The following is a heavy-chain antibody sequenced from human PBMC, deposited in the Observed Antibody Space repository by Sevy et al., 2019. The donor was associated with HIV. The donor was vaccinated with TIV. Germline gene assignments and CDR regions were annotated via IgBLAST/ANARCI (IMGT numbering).Heavy chain of an antibody. V-gene: IGHV4-30-4*01. J-gene: IGHJ3*02. D-gene: IGHD2-15*01. CDR1: GGSISSGDYY. Sequence: SETLSLTCTVSGGSISSGDYYWSWIRQPPGKGLEWIGYIYYSGSTYYNPSLKSRVTISVDTSKNQFSLKLSSVTAADTAVYYCARSSLDIVVVVAASGAFDIWGQWTMVTVSS. CDR3: ARSSLDIVVVVAASGAFDI. CDR2: IYYSGST.